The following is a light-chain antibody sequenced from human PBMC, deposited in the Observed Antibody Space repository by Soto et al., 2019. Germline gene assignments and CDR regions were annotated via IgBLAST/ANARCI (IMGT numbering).Light chain of an antibody. CDR1: SSDVGSYNL. J-gene: IGLJ1*01. Sequence: QSALTQPASVSGSPGQSITISCTGSSSDVGSYNLVSWYQQHPGKAPKVMIYEGSKRPSGVSNRFFGSKSGNTASLTVSGLQAEDEADYYCSSHAGSNNPFVFGTGTKLTVL. V-gene: IGLV2-14*02. CDR3: SSHAGSNNPFV. CDR2: EGS.